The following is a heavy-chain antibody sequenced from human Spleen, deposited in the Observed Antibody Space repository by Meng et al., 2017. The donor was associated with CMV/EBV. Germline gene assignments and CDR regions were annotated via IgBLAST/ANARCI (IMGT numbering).Heavy chain of an antibody. CDR3: PRVSTIFGVVKDAFDI. Sequence: ASVKVSCKASGYTFTDYYMHWVRQAPGQGLEWMGGINPDTGATDYSQKFQGRVTLTRDTSITTGYMELRSLRSDDTAVYYCPRVSTIFGVVKDAFDIWGQGTMVTVSS. CDR1: GYTFTDYY. J-gene: IGHJ3*02. V-gene: IGHV1-2*02. CDR2: INPDTGAT. D-gene: IGHD3-3*01.